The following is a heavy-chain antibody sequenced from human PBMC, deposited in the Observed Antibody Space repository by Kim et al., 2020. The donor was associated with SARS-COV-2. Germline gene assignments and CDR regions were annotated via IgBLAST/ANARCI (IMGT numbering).Heavy chain of an antibody. V-gene: IGHV4-34*01. Sequence: SETLSLTCAVYGGSFSDYNWSWIRQPPGKGLEWIGEINHSGSTNVSPSLKSRITISVDTSKSQFSLRLKSMTATDTAVYYCARGRAGVVPAPVLGLGPFDDYYAMDVWGRGTPVAVSS. D-gene: IGHD2-2*01. CDR2: INHSGST. J-gene: IGHJ6*02. CDR1: GGSFSDYN. CDR3: ARGRAGVVPAPVLGLGPFDDYYAMDV.